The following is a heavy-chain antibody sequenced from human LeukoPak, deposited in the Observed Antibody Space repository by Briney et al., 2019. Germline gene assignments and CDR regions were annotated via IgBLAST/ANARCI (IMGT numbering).Heavy chain of an antibody. D-gene: IGHD3-9*01. CDR3: ARAEAYYDILTGYDYYYYYMDV. V-gene: IGHV1-2*02. CDR2: INPNSGGT. Sequence: ASVKVSCKASGYTFTGYYMHWVRQAPGQGLEWMGWINPNSGGTNYAQKFQGRVTMTRDTSISTAYMELSRLRSDDTAVYYCARAEAYYDILTGYDYYYYYMDVWGKGTTVTISS. CDR1: GYTFTGYY. J-gene: IGHJ6*03.